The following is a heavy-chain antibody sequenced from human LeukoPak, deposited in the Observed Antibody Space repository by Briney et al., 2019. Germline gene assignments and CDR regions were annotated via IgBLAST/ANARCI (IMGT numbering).Heavy chain of an antibody. CDR2: IYYSGST. CDR1: GGSISSYY. D-gene: IGHD2-21*02. V-gene: IGHV4-59*06. J-gene: IGHJ5*02. CDR3: ARAPAGIVVVTGTWFDP. Sequence: SETLSLTCTVSGGSISSYYWSWIRQHPGKGLEWIGYIYYSGSTYYNPSLKSRVTISVDTSKNQFSLKLSSVTAADTAVYYCARAPAGIVVVTGTWFDPWGQGTLVTVSS.